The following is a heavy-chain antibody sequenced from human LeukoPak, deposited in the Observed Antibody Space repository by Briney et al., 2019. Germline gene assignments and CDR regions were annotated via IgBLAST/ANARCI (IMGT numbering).Heavy chain of an antibody. CDR1: GGSISSGGYY. J-gene: IGHJ4*02. Sequence: SETLSLTCTVSGGSISSGGYYWSWIRQPPGKGLEWIGYIYYSGSTYYNPSLKSRVTISVDTSKNQFSLKLSSVTAADTAVYYCAREGDYYGSGSYDPSRQDYWGQGTLVTVSS. CDR3: AREGDYYGSGSYDPSRQDY. V-gene: IGHV4-30-4*08. D-gene: IGHD3-10*01. CDR2: IYYSGST.